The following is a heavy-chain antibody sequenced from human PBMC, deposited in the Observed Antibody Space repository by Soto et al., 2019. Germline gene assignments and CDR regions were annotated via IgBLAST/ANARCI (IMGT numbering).Heavy chain of an antibody. CDR1: GFTFSSYW. V-gene: IGHV3-7*01. CDR2: IKQDGSEK. J-gene: IGHJ6*03. D-gene: IGHD2-2*01. CDR3: ARRRGVPAAMDYYYYMDV. Sequence: GGSLRLSCAASGFTFSSYWMSWVRQAPGKGLEWVANIKQDGSEKYYVDSVKGRFTISRDNAKNSLYLQMNSLRAEDTAVYYCARRRGVPAAMDYYYYMDVWGKGTTVTVSS.